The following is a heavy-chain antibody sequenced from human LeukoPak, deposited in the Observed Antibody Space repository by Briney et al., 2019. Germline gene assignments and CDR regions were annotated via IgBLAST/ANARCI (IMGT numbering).Heavy chain of an antibody. J-gene: IGHJ6*03. D-gene: IGHD6-19*01. V-gene: IGHV4-34*01. CDR3: ARVRSCGPYYYYYYMDV. CDR2: INHSGST. CDR1: GGSFSGYY. Sequence: PSETLSLTCAVYGGSFSGYYWSWVRQPPGKGLEWIGEINHSGSTNYNPSLKSRVTISVDTSKNQFALKLSSVTAADTAVYYCARVRSCGPYYYYYYMDVWGKGTTVTVSS.